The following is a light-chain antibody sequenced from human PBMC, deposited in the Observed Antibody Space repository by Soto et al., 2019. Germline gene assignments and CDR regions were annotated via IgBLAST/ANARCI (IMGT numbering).Light chain of an antibody. Sequence: QSALTQPASVSGSPGQSITISCTGTSSDVGRYNYVSWYQQHPGKAPKLMIYEVRNRPSGVSSRFSGSKSGNTASLTISGIQAEDEAEYYCNSYTSSTTWVFGGGTKLTVL. J-gene: IGLJ3*02. CDR2: EVR. CDR1: SSDVGRYNY. V-gene: IGLV2-14*01. CDR3: NSYTSSTTWV.